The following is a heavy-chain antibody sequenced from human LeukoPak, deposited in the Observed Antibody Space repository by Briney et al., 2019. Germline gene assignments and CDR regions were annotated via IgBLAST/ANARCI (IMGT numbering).Heavy chain of an antibody. J-gene: IGHJ5*02. V-gene: IGHV1-18*01. Sequence: ASVKVSCKASGYTFTSYDISWVRQAPGQGXXWMGWISXYNGNTNYAQKLQGRVTMTTDTSTSTAYMELRSLRSDDTAVYYCARSTTGYSSSWYGSTNWFDPWGQGTLVTVSS. CDR1: GYTFTSYD. CDR2: ISXYNGNT. D-gene: IGHD6-13*01. CDR3: ARSTTGYSSSWYGSTNWFDP.